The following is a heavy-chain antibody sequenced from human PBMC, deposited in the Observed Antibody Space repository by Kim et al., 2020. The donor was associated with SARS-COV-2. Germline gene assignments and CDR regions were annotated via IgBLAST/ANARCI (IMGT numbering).Heavy chain of an antibody. CDR3: VKGTYGWPNDAFDL. Sequence: ASSVKGRFTITSDNSKNTLYLQMSSQGAEDTAVYYCVKGTYGWPNDAFDLWGQGTTVTVSS. V-gene: IGHV3-64D*06. J-gene: IGHJ3*01. D-gene: IGHD2-8*02.